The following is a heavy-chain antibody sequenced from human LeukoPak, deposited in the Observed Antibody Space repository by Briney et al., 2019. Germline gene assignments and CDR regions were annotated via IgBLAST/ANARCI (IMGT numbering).Heavy chain of an antibody. CDR2: IKPDGGHQ. V-gene: IGHV3-7*01. CDR3: SSTFPYCGGGSCAL. J-gene: IGHJ4*02. D-gene: IGHD2-15*01. Sequence: PGGSLRLSCAASGLAFSDYWMSWVRQAPGKGLEWVANIKPDGGHQNYVASVKGRFTFSGDNAKTSLYLQMNVRGAEDTVFYYWSSTFPYCGGGSCALGGQGTLVTVSS. CDR1: GLAFSDYW.